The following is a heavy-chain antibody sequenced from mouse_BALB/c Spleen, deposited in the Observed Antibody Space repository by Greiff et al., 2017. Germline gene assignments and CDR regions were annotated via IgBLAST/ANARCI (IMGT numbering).Heavy chain of an antibody. Sequence: VQLQESGPELVKPGASVRISCKASGYTFTSYYIHWVKQRPGQGLEWIGWIYPGNVNTKYNEKFKGKATLTADKSSSTAYMQLSSLTSEDSAVYFCARFTTVVEDDYWGQGTTLTVSS. J-gene: IGHJ2*01. D-gene: IGHD1-1*01. V-gene: IGHV1S56*01. CDR1: GYTFTSYY. CDR2: IYPGNVNT. CDR3: ARFTTVVEDDY.